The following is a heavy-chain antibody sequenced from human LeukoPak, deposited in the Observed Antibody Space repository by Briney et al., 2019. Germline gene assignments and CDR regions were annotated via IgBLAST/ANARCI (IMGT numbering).Heavy chain of an antibody. CDR2: ISWNSGSI. Sequence: GGSLRLSCAASGFTFSSYWMSWVRQAPGKGLEWVSGISWNSGSIGYADSVKGRFTISRDNAKNSLYLQMNSLRAEDTAVYYCARGPFYFDYWGQGTLVTVSS. J-gene: IGHJ4*02. CDR3: ARGPFYFDY. CDR1: GFTFSSYW. V-gene: IGHV3-20*04.